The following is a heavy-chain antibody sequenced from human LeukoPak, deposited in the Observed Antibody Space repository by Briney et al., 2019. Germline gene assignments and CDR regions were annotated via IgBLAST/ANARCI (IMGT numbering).Heavy chain of an antibody. CDR1: LGTLSHYA. V-gene: IGHV1-69*01. D-gene: IGHD2-2*01. CDR2: IIPIFVTT. Sequence: GASVTVSSKASLGTLSHYAISWVRQAPGHGREWMGGIIPIFVTTKYSQKFQGRVTITPAESTGTASMELNSLTSDDTAVYYCASRYCGSANCQWGDYYYYGMDGWGQGTTVTVSS. J-gene: IGHJ6*02. CDR3: ASRYCGSANCQWGDYYYYGMDG.